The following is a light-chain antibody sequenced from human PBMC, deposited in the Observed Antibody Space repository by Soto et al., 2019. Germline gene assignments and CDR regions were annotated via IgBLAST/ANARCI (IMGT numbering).Light chain of an antibody. J-gene: IGLJ2*01. CDR1: SSNIEKNS. Sequence: QPVLTQPPSVSAAPGQKVTISCSGSSSNIEKNSVSWYQHLPGTTPKLLIYNNNQRPAGIPDRFSGSKSGTTATLVITGLQTGDEADYYCATWDSGLSVTVVFGGGTKLTVL. CDR2: NNN. CDR3: ATWDSGLSVTVV. V-gene: IGLV1-51*01.